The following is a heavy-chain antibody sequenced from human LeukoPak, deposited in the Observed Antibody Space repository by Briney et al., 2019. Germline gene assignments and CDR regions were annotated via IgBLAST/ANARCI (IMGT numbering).Heavy chain of an antibody. Sequence: SETLSLTCTVSGGSISSSSYYWGWIRQPPGKGLEWIGSIYYSGSTYYNPSLKSRVTISVDTSKNQFSLKLSSVTAADTAVYYCARLDYGDYKWFDPWGQGTLVTVSS. CDR3: ARLDYGDYKWFDP. CDR1: GGSISSSSYY. CDR2: IYYSGST. V-gene: IGHV4-39*01. D-gene: IGHD4-17*01. J-gene: IGHJ5*02.